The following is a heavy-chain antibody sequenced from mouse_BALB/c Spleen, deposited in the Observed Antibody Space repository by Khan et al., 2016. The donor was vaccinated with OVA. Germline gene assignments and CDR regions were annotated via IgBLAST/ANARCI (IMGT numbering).Heavy chain of an antibody. CDR2: ISNGGGST. D-gene: IGHD1-2*01. J-gene: IGHJ2*01. Sequence: EVELVESGGGLVQPGGSLKLSCATSGFTFSDYYMYWVRQTPEKRLEWVAYISNGGGSTYYPDTVKGRFTISRANAKNTLYLQMSRLKSEDTAMYYCARGGLRLNFDYWGQGTTLTVSS. CDR1: GFTFSDYY. CDR3: ARGGLRLNFDY. V-gene: IGHV5-12*02.